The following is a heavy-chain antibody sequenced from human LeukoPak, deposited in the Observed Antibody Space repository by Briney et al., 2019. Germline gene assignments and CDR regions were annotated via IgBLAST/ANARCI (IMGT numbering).Heavy chain of an antibody. CDR2: INHSGST. J-gene: IGHJ4*02. CDR1: GGSFSGYY. D-gene: IGHD1-26*01. V-gene: IGHV4-34*01. CDR3: ARDSGSFAYPKFDY. Sequence: SETLSLTCAVYGGSFSGYYWSWIRHPPGKGLEWIGEINHSGSTNYNPSLKRRVTISVDTSKNQFSLKLSSVTAADTAVYYCARDSGSFAYPKFDYWGRGTLVTVSS.